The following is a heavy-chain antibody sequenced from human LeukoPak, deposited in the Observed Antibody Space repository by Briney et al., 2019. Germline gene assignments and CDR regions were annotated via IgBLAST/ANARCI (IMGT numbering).Heavy chain of an antibody. D-gene: IGHD2-15*01. CDR3: ARMTPDSPSFDY. CDR2: IDWDDDK. CDR1: GFSLSTPEMC. V-gene: IGHV2-70*17. J-gene: IGHJ4*02. Sequence: SGPALVKPTQTLTLTCTFSGFSLSTPEMCVTWIRQPPGKALEWLARIDWDDDKFYSPSLRTRLTISKDTPKNQVVLRMTNMDPVDTGTYYCARMTPDSPSFDYWGQGALISVST.